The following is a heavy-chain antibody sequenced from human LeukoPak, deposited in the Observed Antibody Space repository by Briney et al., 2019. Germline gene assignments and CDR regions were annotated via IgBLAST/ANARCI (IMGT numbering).Heavy chain of an antibody. CDR3: AREQGLVGGYSYGYDS. Sequence: SETLSLTCTVSGGSIRSHYWSWIRQPPGKGPEWIGNIYYRGSTNYNPSLKSRVTISVDTSKNQFSLKLSSVTAVVMAVYYCAREQGLVGGYSYGYDSWGQGTLVTVSS. CDR2: IYYRGST. CDR1: GGSIRSHY. J-gene: IGHJ4*02. V-gene: IGHV4-59*11. D-gene: IGHD5-18*01.